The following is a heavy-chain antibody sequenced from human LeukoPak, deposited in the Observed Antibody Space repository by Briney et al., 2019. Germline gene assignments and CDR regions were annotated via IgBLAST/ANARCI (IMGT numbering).Heavy chain of an antibody. Sequence: GGSLRLSCAASGFTFSSYGMHWVRQAPGKGLEWVAVISYDGSNKYYADSVKGRFTISRDNSKNTLYLQMNSLRAEDTAVYYCARVNGSGSYSYYYYGMDVWGQGTTVTVSS. CDR2: ISYDGSNK. CDR1: GFTFSSYG. D-gene: IGHD3-10*01. CDR3: ARVNGSGSYSYYYYGMDV. V-gene: IGHV3-30*03. J-gene: IGHJ6*02.